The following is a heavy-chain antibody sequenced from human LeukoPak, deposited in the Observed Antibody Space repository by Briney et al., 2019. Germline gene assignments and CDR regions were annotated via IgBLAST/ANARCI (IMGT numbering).Heavy chain of an antibody. CDR2: ISGSGDTI. Sequence: GGSLRLSCAASGFTFSSYEMNWVRQAPGKGLEWVSYISGSGDTIYYADSVKGQFTISRDNANNSLYLQINSLRAEDTAVYYCARDTYYYDSTGYYMYYFDYWGQGTLVTVSS. CDR3: ARDTYYYDSTGYYMYYFDY. D-gene: IGHD3-22*01. V-gene: IGHV3-48*03. J-gene: IGHJ4*02. CDR1: GFTFSSYE.